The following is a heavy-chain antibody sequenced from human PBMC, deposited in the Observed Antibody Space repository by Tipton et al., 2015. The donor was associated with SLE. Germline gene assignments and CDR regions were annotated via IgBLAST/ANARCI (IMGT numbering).Heavy chain of an antibody. D-gene: IGHD3-10*01. CDR3: ARGNYASESYYRLYMDV. CDR1: GGSISSSSYY. Sequence: TLSLTCTVSGGSISSSSYYWGWIRQPPGKGLEWIGYIYYSGSTNYNPSLKSRVTISVDTSKNQFSLRLNSVTAADTAVYYCARGNYASESYYRLYMDVWGKGTTVTVSS. J-gene: IGHJ6*03. V-gene: IGHV4-61*05. CDR2: IYYSGST.